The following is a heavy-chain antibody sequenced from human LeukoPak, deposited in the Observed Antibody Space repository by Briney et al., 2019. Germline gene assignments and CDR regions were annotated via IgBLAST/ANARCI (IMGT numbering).Heavy chain of an antibody. CDR1: GFTFSSYL. CDR3: AKDKQGGGRYSRITGKYYYYYMDV. V-gene: IGHV3-23*01. D-gene: IGHD5-18*01. J-gene: IGHJ6*03. Sequence: PGGSLRLSCAASGFTFSSYLMSWVRQAPGKGLEWFSAISVSGGTTYYADSVKGRFTISRDNSKNTLYLQMNSLRAEDTAVYYCAKDKQGGGRYSRITGKYYYYYMDVWGKGTTVTISS. CDR2: ISVSGGTT.